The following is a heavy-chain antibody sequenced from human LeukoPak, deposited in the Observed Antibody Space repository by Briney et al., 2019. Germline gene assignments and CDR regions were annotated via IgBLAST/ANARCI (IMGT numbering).Heavy chain of an antibody. Sequence: QPGGSLKLSCAASGLTFSGSVMHWVRQTSGKGLEWVGRISSKANGYATAYAASVRGRFTISRDDSKNTAYLQMYSLKSEDTAVYYCTSPLRQQLGYYGVDVWGQGTTVTVSS. V-gene: IGHV3-73*01. D-gene: IGHD6-13*01. CDR1: GLTFSGSV. CDR3: TSPLRQQLGYYGVDV. CDR2: ISSKANGYAT. J-gene: IGHJ6*02.